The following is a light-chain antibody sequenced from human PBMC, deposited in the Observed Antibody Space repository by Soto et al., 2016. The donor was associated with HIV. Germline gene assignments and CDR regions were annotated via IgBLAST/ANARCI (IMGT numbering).Light chain of an antibody. CDR3: QVWDSYSDHYV. V-gene: IGLV3-21*03. CDR1: NIGSKS. CDR2: DER. Sequence: SYELTQPPSVSVAPGKTAGITCEGNNIGSKSVQWYQQKSGQAPVLVVYDERDRPSGIPERFSGSKSGNTATLTISRVEAEDGADYYCQVWDSYSDHYVFGTGTKVTVL. J-gene: IGLJ1*01.